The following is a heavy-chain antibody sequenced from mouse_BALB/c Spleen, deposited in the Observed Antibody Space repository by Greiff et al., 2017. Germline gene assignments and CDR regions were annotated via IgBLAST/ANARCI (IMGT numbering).Heavy chain of an antibody. J-gene: IGHJ4*01. CDR2: ISYSGST. V-gene: IGHV3-2*02. CDR3: ARGEYGNYEGAMDY. Sequence: DVKLQESGPGLVKPSQSLSLTCTVTGYSITSDYAWNWIRQFPGNKLEWMGYISYSGSTSYNPSLKSRISITRDTSKNQFFLQLNSVTTEDTATYYCARGEYGNYEGAMDYWGQGTSVTVSS. D-gene: IGHD2-10*02. CDR1: GYSITSDYA.